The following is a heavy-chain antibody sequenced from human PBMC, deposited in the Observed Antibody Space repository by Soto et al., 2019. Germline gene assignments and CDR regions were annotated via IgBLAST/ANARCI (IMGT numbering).Heavy chain of an antibody. CDR3: ARDAYCSGSDCYSNDFHH. D-gene: IGHD2-21*01. V-gene: IGHV1-3*01. J-gene: IGHJ1*01. CDR2: INAYSGDT. Sequence: GASVKVSCKASGYTFTSYAMHWVRQAPGQRLEWMGWINAYSGDTSYAQKLQGRVTITTDTSTSTAYMELRSLRSDDTAVYYCARDAYCSGSDCYSNDFHHWGQGTLVTVSS. CDR1: GYTFTSYA.